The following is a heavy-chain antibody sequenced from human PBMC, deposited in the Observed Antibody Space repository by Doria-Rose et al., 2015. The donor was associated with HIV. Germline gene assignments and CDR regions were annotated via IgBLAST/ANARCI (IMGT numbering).Heavy chain of an antibody. D-gene: IGHD1-7*01. Sequence: VSGGSISSSSYYWGWIRQPPGKGLEWIGNIYYSGSTYYNPSLKSRVTISVDTSKNQFSLKLSSVTAVVTAAGTAFYYCASGMPGTTDGFDIRGQGTMVTVSS. J-gene: IGHJ3*02. CDR3: ASGMPGTTDGFDI. CDR2: IYYSGST. V-gene: IGHV4-39*07. CDR1: GGSISSSSYY.